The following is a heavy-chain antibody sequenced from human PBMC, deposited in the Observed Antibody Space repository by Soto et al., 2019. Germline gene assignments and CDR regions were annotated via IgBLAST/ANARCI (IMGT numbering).Heavy chain of an antibody. J-gene: IGHJ4*02. CDR3: ARVLYSVAGTRGLDY. D-gene: IGHD6-19*01. CDR2: ISSSSSTI. CDR1: GFTFSSYS. V-gene: IGHV3-48*02. Sequence: EVQLVESGGGLVQPGGSLRLSCAASGFTFSSYSMNWVRQAPGKGLEWVSYISSSSSTIYYADSVKGRFTISRDNAKNSLYLQMNSLTDEDPAVYYCARVLYSVAGTRGLDYWGQGTLVTVSS.